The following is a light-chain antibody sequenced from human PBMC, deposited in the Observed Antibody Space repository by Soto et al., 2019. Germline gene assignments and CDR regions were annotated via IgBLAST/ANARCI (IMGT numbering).Light chain of an antibody. J-gene: IGKJ1*01. V-gene: IGKV1-5*01. Sequence: DIQMTQSPSSLYASVEDRVSITCRAIRTISSWLAWYQQKPGKAPNLLIYDASSLESGVPSRFSGSGSGAEFTLTISSLQPDDSATYYCQQYNSHPKTFGQGTKV. CDR1: RTISSW. CDR3: QQYNSHPKT. CDR2: DAS.